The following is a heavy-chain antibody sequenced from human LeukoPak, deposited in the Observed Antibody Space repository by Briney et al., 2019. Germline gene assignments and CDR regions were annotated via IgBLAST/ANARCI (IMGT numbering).Heavy chain of an antibody. CDR3: ARDRDYYDSSGYPLDAFDI. V-gene: IGHV3-7*01. Sequence: PGGSLRLSXAASGFTFSSYWMSWVRQAPGKGLEWVANIKQDGSEKYYVDSVKGRFTISRDNAKNSLYLQMNSLRAEDTAVYYCARDRDYYDSSGYPLDAFDIWGQGTMVTVSS. J-gene: IGHJ3*02. D-gene: IGHD3-22*01. CDR1: GFTFSSYW. CDR2: IKQDGSEK.